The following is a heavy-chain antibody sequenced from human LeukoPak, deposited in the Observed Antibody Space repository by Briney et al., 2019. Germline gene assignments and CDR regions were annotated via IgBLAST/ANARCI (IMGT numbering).Heavy chain of an antibody. CDR2: IYYSGST. D-gene: IGHD3-22*01. V-gene: IGHV4-39*07. Sequence: SETLSLTCTVSGGSISSSSYYWGWIRQPPGKGLEWIGSIYYSGSTYYNPSLKSRVTISVYTSKNQFSLKLSSVTAADTAVYYCARVGSSGYYYSAFDIWGQGTMVTVSS. CDR1: GGSISSSSYY. CDR3: ARVGSSGYYYSAFDI. J-gene: IGHJ3*02.